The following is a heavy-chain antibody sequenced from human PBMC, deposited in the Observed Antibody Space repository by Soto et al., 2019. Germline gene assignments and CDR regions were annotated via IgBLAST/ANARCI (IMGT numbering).Heavy chain of an antibody. CDR3: ARVPDR. Sequence: TSETLSLTSTVSGGSISSGGYFWSWIRQPPGKGLEWIGNIFYSGTTYYNPSLKSRVTISVDKSKNQFSLKLSSVTAADTAVYYCARVPDRWGQGTLVTVSS. CDR2: IFYSGTT. V-gene: IGHV4-30-4*08. D-gene: IGHD2-2*01. J-gene: IGHJ5*02. CDR1: GGSISSGGYF.